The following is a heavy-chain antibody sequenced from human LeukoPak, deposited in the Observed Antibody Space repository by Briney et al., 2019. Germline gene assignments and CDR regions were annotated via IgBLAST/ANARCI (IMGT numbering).Heavy chain of an antibody. D-gene: IGHD2-21*02. J-gene: IGHJ4*02. CDR1: GFTFSSYA. CDR2: VSSIGANT. V-gene: IGHV3-23*01. CDR3: AKRDRPCSGDCSAPYYFDY. Sequence: GGSLRLSCAASGFTFSSYAMSWVRQAPGKGLEWVSSVSSIGANTYYADSVKSRFTISRDNSKNTVFLQMSSLGAEDTAVYYCAKRDRPCSGDCSAPYYFDYWGQGTLVTVSS.